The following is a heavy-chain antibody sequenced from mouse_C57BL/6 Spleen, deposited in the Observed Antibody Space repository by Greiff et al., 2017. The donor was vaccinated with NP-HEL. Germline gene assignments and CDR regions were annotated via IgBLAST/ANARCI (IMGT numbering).Heavy chain of an antibody. CDR2: IYPGDGDT. Sequence: QVQLQQSGPELVKPGASVKISCKASGYAFSSSWMNWVKQRPGKGLEWIGRIYPGDGDTNYNGKFKGKATLTADKSSSTAYMQLSSLTSEDSAVYCCARSTLGRGYFDVWGTGTTVTVSS. J-gene: IGHJ1*03. V-gene: IGHV1-82*01. CDR3: ARSTLGRGYFDV. D-gene: IGHD3-1*01. CDR1: GYAFSSSW.